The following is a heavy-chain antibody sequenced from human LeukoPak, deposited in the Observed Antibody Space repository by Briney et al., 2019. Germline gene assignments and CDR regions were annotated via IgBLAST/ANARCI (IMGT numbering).Heavy chain of an antibody. V-gene: IGHV4-30-2*01. CDR3: ARGDCSSTSCYVGY. J-gene: IGHJ4*02. D-gene: IGHD2-2*01. Sequence: SETLSLTCTVSGYAITSGGFSWNWIRQPPGKGLEWIGYIYHSGSTYYNPSLKSRVTISVDRSKNQFSLKLSSVTAADTAVYYCARGDCSSTSCYVGYWGQGTLVTVSS. CDR1: GYAITSGGFS. CDR2: IYHSGST.